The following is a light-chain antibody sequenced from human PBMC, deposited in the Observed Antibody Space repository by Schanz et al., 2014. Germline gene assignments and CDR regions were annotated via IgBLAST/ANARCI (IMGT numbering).Light chain of an antibody. V-gene: IGLV2-8*01. CDR3: CSYAGSDSWV. CDR1: SSDVGGYNY. Sequence: QSVLTQPPSASGSPGQSVTISCTGTSSDVGGYNYVSWYQQHPGKAPKLIIYDVSVRPSGVPDRFSGSESGNTASLTISGLQAEDEAGYYCCSYAGSDSWVFGGGTKLTVL. CDR2: DVS. J-gene: IGLJ2*01.